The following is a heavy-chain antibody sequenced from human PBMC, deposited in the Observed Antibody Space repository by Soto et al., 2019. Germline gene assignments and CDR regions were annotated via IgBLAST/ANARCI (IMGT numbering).Heavy chain of an antibody. CDR2: INPNSGGT. D-gene: IGHD2-15*01. Sequence: QVQLVQSGAEVKKPGASVKVSCKASGYTFTGYYMHWVRQAPGQGLEWMGWINPNSGGTNYAQKFQGWVTMTRDTSISTAYMELSRLRSDDTVVYYCARVRLGYCSGGSCFSDAFDIWGQGTMVTVSS. V-gene: IGHV1-2*04. J-gene: IGHJ3*02. CDR3: ARVRLGYCSGGSCFSDAFDI. CDR1: GYTFTGYY.